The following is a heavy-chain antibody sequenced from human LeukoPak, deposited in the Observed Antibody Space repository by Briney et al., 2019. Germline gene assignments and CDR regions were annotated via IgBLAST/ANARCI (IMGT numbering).Heavy chain of an antibody. CDR2: INHSGST. CDR3: APTARYSSGWYYFDY. D-gene: IGHD6-19*01. Sequence: SETLSLTCAVYGGSFSGYYWSWIRQPPGKGLEWIGEINHSGSTNYNPSLKSRVTISVDTSKNQFSLKLSSVTAADTAVYYCAPTARYSSGWYYFDYWGQGTLVTVSS. V-gene: IGHV4-34*01. J-gene: IGHJ4*02. CDR1: GGSFSGYY.